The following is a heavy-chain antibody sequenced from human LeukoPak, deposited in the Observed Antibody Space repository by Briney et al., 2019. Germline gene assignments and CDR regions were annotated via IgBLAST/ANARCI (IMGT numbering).Heavy chain of an antibody. D-gene: IGHD6-13*01. CDR2: INHSGST. CDR3: ARGAAGTRFDY. CDR1: GGSFSGYY. Sequence: SETLSLTXAVYGGSFSGYYWSWIRQPPGRGLEWIGEINHSGSTNYNPSLKSRVTISVDTSKNQFSLKLSSVTAADTAVYYCARGAAGTRFDYWGQGTLVTVSS. V-gene: IGHV4-34*01. J-gene: IGHJ4*02.